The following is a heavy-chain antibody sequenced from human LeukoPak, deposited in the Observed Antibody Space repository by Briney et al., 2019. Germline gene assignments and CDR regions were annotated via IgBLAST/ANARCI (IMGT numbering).Heavy chain of an antibody. CDR2: IRHDGSNK. CDR3: VKDWGVLPDYTADGFDI. CDR1: GFIFSTYG. D-gene: IGHD3-10*01. Sequence: GGSLRLSCAASGFIFSTYGMHWVRQAPGKGLEWVAFIRHDGSNKYYADSVRGRFTISRDNSQNTLHLQMNSLRVEDTAVYYCVKDWGVLPDYTADGFDIWGPGTMVTVSS. J-gene: IGHJ3*02. V-gene: IGHV3-30*02.